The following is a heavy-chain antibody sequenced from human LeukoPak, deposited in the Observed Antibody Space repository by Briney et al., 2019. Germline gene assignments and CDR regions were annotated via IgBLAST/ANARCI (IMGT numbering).Heavy chain of an antibody. V-gene: IGHV3-23*01. CDR1: GFSFSTYA. D-gene: IGHD3-10*01. CDR3: AKGVGVYTNWFDP. J-gene: IGHJ5*02. CDR2: ITGSGGST. Sequence: GGSLRLSCAASGFSFSTYAMTWVRQAPGKGLEWVSTITGSGGSTYYEDSVKGRFTISRDNSKNKLYVQMNSLRAEDTAVYYCAKGVGVYTNWFDPWGQGTLVTVSS.